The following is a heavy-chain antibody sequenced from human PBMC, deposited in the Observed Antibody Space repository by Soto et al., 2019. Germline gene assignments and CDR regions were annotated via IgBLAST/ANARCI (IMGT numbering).Heavy chain of an antibody. CDR1: GYTFTSYA. D-gene: IGHD3-3*01. CDR2: INPNSGGT. CDR3: ARGTPRLRFLEWLSYYGMDV. V-gene: IGHV1-2*04. Sequence: ASVKVSCKASGYTFTSYAMHWVRQAPGQRLEWMGWINPNSGGTNYAQKFQGWVTMTRDTSISTAYMELSRLRSDDTAVYYCARGTPRLRFLEWLSYYGMDVWGQGTTVTVSS. J-gene: IGHJ6*02.